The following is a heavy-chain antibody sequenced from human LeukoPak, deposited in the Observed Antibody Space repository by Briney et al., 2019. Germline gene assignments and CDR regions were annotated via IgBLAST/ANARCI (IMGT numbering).Heavy chain of an antibody. CDR1: GCTLTELS. D-gene: IGHD6-19*01. Sequence: ASVKVSCKVSGCTLTELSMHWVRQAPGKGLEWMGGFDPEDGETIYAQKFQGRVTMTEDTSTDTAYMELSSLRSEDTAVYYCATGQWLVREYFQHWGQGALVTVSS. J-gene: IGHJ1*01. CDR2: FDPEDGET. V-gene: IGHV1-24*01. CDR3: ATGQWLVREYFQH.